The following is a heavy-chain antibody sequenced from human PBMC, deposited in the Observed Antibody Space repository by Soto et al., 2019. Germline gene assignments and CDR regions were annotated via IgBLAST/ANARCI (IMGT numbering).Heavy chain of an antibody. J-gene: IGHJ5*02. CDR1: GYTFTSYG. Sequence: ASVKVSCKASGYTFTSYGISWVRQAPGQGLEWMGWISAYNGNTNYAQKLQGRVTMTTDTSTSTAYMELRSLRSDDTAVYYCARHLACCGGETWFDPWGQGTLVTVSS. CDR3: ARHLACCGGETWFDP. D-gene: IGHD2-21*01. V-gene: IGHV1-18*01. CDR2: ISAYNGNT.